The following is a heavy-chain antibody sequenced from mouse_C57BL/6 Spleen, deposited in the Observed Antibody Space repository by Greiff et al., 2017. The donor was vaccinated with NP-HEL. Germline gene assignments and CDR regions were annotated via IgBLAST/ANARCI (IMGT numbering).Heavy chain of an antibody. J-gene: IGHJ4*01. CDR2: IYPGSGST. D-gene: IGHD4-1*02. CDR3: AKRQLSYAMDY. CDR1: GYTFTSYW. V-gene: IGHV1-55*01. Sequence: QVQLQQPGAELVKPGASVKMSCKASGYTFTSYWITWVKQRPGQGLEWIGDIYPGSGSTNYNEKFKSKATLAVDTSSSTAYMQLSSLTSEDSAVYYCAKRQLSYAMDYWGQGTSVTVSS.